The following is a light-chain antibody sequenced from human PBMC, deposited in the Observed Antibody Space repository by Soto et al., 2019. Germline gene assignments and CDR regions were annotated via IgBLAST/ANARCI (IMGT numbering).Light chain of an antibody. CDR2: DVS. J-gene: IGLJ2*01. Sequence: QSALAQPASVSGSPGQSITISCTGTSSDVGGYNYVSWYQQHPGKAPKLMIYDVSNRPSGVSDRFSGSKSGNTASLTISGLQAEDEADYYCSSYTGSSTLELCGGRTKVTVL. CDR3: SSYTGSSTLEL. V-gene: IGLV2-14*01. CDR1: SSDVGGYNY.